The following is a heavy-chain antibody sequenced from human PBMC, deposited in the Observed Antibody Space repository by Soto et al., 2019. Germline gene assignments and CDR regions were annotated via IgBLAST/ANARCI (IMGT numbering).Heavy chain of an antibody. V-gene: IGHV4-30-2*01. CDR3: ARAHYGDYGYGMDV. D-gene: IGHD4-17*01. CDR2: IYHSGSA. Sequence: SETLSVTWTVSGGSISSGGYSWTWIRQPPGKGLEWIGYIYHSGSAYYNPSLKSRVTISVDRSKNQFSLKLSSVTAADTAVYYCARAHYGDYGYGMDVWGQGTTVTVSS. CDR1: GGSISSGGYS. J-gene: IGHJ6*02.